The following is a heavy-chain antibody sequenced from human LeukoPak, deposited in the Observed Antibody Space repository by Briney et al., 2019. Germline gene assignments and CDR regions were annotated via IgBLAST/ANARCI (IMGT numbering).Heavy chain of an antibody. CDR3: ARDAVGTANAV. D-gene: IGHD5-18*01. CDR1: GFTFSDYA. Sequence: GGSLRLSCAASGFTFSDYAMHWVRQAPGKGLEWVAVISKDGSDKYYPGSVRGRFTISRDNAKNTLYLQMNSLRAEDTAVYYCARDAVGTANAVWGQGTTVTVSS. CDR2: ISKDGSDK. V-gene: IGHV3-30-3*01. J-gene: IGHJ6*02.